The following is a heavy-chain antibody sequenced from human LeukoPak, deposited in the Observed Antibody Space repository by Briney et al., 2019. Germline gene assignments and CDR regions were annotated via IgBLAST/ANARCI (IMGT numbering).Heavy chain of an antibody. J-gene: IGHJ6*03. CDR1: GYIFTGYY. CDR3: ALVLPDYYYYMDV. Sequence: ASVKVSCKASGYIFTGYYMHWVRQAPGQGLEWMGWIKPNSGGTSYAQKFRGRVTMTRDTSISTAYMELSSLRSDDTAVYYCALVLPDYYYYMDVWGKGTTVTVSS. V-gene: IGHV1-2*02. D-gene: IGHD1-14*01. CDR2: IKPNSGGT.